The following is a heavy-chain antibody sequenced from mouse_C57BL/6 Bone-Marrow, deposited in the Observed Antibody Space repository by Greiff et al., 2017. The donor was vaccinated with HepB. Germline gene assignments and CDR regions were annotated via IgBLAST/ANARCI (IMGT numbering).Heavy chain of an antibody. CDR3: ARAAQATFSY. Sequence: VQLQQPGAELVKPGASVKMSCKASGYTFTSYWITWVKQRPGQGLEWIGDIYPGSGSTNYNEKFKSKATLTGDTSSSTAYMQLSSLTSEDSAVYYCARAAQATFSYWGQGTLVTVSA. D-gene: IGHD3-2*02. V-gene: IGHV1-55*01. J-gene: IGHJ3*01. CDR1: GYTFTSYW. CDR2: IYPGSGST.